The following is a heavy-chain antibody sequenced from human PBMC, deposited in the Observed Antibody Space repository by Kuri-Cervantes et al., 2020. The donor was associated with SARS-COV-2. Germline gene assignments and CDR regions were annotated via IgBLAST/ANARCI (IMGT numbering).Heavy chain of an antibody. Sequence: GGSLRLSGAASGFTFSSYAMHWVRQAPGKGLEWVAVISYDGSNKYYADSVKGRFTISRDNSKNTLYLQMNSLRAEDTAVYYCARLTVTTAIDGDYWGQGTLVTVSS. J-gene: IGHJ4*02. D-gene: IGHD4-11*01. V-gene: IGHV3-30-3*01. CDR1: GFTFSSYA. CDR3: ARLTVTTAIDGDY. CDR2: ISYDGSNK.